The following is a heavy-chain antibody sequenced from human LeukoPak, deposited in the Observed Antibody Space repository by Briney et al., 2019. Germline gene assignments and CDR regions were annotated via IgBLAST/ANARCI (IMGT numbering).Heavy chain of an antibody. CDR1: GYTFTGYY. Sequence: ASVKVSCKASGYTFTGYYMHWVRQAPGQGLEWMGWINPNSGGTNYAQKFQGRVTMTRDTSISTAYMELSRLRSDDTAVYYCARPYRSGWYGTFDIWGQGTMVTVSS. V-gene: IGHV1-2*02. D-gene: IGHD6-19*01. J-gene: IGHJ3*02. CDR2: INPNSGGT. CDR3: ARPYRSGWYGTFDI.